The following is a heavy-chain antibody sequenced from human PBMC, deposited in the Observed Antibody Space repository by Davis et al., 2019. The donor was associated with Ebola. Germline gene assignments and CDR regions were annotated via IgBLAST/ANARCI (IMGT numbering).Heavy chain of an antibody. CDR1: GYTFTSYA. V-gene: IGHV1-3*01. J-gene: IGHJ6*02. CDR3: ARLSPSIKYYYYGMDV. Sequence: AASVKVSCKASGYTFTSYAMHWVRQAPGQRLEWMGWINAGNGNTKYSQKFQGRVTITRDTSASTAYMELSSLRSEDTAVYYCARLSPSIKYYYYGMDVWGQGTTVTVSS. D-gene: IGHD3-10*01. CDR2: INAGNGNT.